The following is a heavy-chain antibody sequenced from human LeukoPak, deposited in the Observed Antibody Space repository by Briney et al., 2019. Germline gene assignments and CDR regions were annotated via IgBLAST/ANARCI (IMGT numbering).Heavy chain of an antibody. J-gene: IGHJ3*01. CDR2: IWYDGSNT. CDR1: GFTFSSYG. CDR3: ARVLSDLRDDSFDV. V-gene: IGHV3-33*08. Sequence: PGGSLRLSCAASGFTFSSYGMHWVRQAPGKGLEWVALIWYDGSNTSYADSVKGRFTISRDNSKNTLYLQLNSLRAEDTAVYYCARVLSDLRDDSFDVWGQGTMVTVSS.